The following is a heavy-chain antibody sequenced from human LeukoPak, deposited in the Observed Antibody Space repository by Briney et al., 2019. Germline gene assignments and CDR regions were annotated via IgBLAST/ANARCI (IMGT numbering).Heavy chain of an antibody. J-gene: IGHJ4*02. CDR1: GGSISSNF. Sequence: SETLSLTCTVSGGSISSNFWSWIRQPPGKGLEWIGYTYNSGSTSYNPSLRSRVTISEDTSKNQFSLKLNYVTAADTAVYYCAGGKPNLNPPDFWGQGTLVTVSS. CDR2: TYNSGST. D-gene: IGHD1-1*01. V-gene: IGHV4-59*08. CDR3: AGGKPNLNPPDF.